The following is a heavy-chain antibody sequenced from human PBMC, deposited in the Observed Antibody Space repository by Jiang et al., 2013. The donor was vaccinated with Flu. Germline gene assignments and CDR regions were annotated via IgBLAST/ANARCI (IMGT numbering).Heavy chain of an antibody. CDR3: AKVFRGGDRGYSGMDV. J-gene: IGHJ6*02. V-gene: IGHV3-23*04. D-gene: IGHD2-21*02. CDR2: ISGSGGTT. CDR1: GFTFSSYA. Sequence: VQLVESGGGLVQPGGSLRLSCAASGFTFSSYAMSWVRQAPGKGLEWVSTISGSGGTTYYADSVKGRFTISRDNSKNTLYLQMNSLRAEDMAVYYCAKVFRGGDRGYSGMDVWGQGTTVTVSS.